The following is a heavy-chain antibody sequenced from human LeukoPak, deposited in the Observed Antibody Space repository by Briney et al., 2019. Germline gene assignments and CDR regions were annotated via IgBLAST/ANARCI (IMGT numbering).Heavy chain of an antibody. J-gene: IGHJ4*02. CDR1: GSAVSVFW. CDR3: AKVITFGGVIPNYFDY. Sequence: PGGSLRLSCAASGSAVSVFWMHWVRQAPGKGLEWVSAISGSGGSTYYADSVKGRFTISRDNSKNTLYLQMNSLRAEDTAVYYCAKVITFGGVIPNYFDYWGQGTLVTVSS. CDR2: ISGSGGST. V-gene: IGHV3-23*01. D-gene: IGHD3-16*02.